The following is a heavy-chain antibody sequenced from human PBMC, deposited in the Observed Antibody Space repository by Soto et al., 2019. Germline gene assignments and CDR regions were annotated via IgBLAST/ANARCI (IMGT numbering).Heavy chain of an antibody. V-gene: IGHV1-18*01. CDR1: GYTFYSHS. CDR2: INADYGNT. CDR3: ARCIQGDYYYGMDV. J-gene: IGHJ6*02. D-gene: IGHD5-18*01. Sequence: QAQLVQSGAEVRKPGASVKVSCKASGYTFYSHSISWVRQAPGQGLEWMGRINADYGNTQYAQKFRGRVTMTTDTSTTTVYMELTNLRSDDTAVNYSARCIQGDYYYGMDVWGQGTTVTVSS.